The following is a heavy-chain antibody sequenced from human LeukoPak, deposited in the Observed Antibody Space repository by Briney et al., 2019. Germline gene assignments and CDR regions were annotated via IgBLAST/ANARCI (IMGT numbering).Heavy chain of an antibody. D-gene: IGHD3-10*01. CDR2: IYSGGST. V-gene: IGHV3-53*01. CDR3: ARITMVRGFDQ. J-gene: IGHJ4*02. CDR1: GFTFSNYA. Sequence: GGSLRLSCAASGFTFSNYAMRWVRQAPGKGLEWVAVIYSGGSTYYADSVKGRFTISRDNSKNVYLQMNSLRAEDTAMYFCARITMVRGFDQWGQGTLVTVSS.